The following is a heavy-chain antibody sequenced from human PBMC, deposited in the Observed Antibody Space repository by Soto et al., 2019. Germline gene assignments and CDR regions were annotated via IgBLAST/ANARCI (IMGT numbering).Heavy chain of an antibody. CDR2: ISAENGNT. CDR1: GYTFSSDG. D-gene: IGHD2-8*02. Sequence: QVQLMQSGDEVRKPGASVKVSCKASGYTFSSDGISWVRQAPGQGLEWMGWISAENGNTNYAQKVQGRVTMTIDTSTSTAYMEMTSLTSDDTAVYYCAIEVVYAIDYYYMDVWGKGTAVTVSS. J-gene: IGHJ6*03. V-gene: IGHV1-18*01. CDR3: AIEVVYAIDYYYMDV.